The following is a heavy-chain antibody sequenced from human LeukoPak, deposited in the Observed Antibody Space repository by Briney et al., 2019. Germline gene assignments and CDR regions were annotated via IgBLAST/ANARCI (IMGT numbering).Heavy chain of an antibody. CDR1: GFTFSSYS. D-gene: IGHD6-13*01. CDR3: ARVAAAIDY. J-gene: IGHJ4*02. Sequence: GGSLRLSCAASGFTFSSYSMNWVRQAPGKGLEWVSYISSSSSTIYYADSVKGRFTISRDNAKNSLYLQMNSLRAEDTAVYYCARVAAAIDYWGQGTLVTVSS. CDR2: ISSSSSTI. V-gene: IGHV3-48*04.